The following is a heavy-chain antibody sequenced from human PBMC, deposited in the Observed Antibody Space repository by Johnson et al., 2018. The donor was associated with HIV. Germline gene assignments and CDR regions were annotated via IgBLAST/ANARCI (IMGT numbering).Heavy chain of an antibody. D-gene: IGHD2-15*01. CDR3: ARTSCSGACCLGYGPFDV. CDR1: GFTFSNYW. CDR2: INGDGSRS. V-gene: IGHV3-74*01. Sequence: VQLVESGGGLVQPGGSLRLSCGASGFTFSNYWMQWVRQAPGKGLVWVSRINGDGSRSTYADSVKGRFTIARDNAKNTLYLQMKSLRSEVTAVYYCARTSCSGACCLGYGPFDVWGQGTMVTVSS. J-gene: IGHJ3*01.